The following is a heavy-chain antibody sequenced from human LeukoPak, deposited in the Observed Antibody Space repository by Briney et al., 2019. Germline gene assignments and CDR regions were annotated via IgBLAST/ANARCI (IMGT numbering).Heavy chain of an antibody. Sequence: TASETLSLTCTVSGGSISSYYWSWIRQPPGKGLEWIGYIYYSGSTNYNPSLKSRVTISVDTSKNQFSLKPSSVTAADTAVYYCSAEVPAAMFKARGWFDPWGQGTLVTVSS. J-gene: IGHJ5*02. CDR2: IYYSGST. CDR3: SAEVPAAMFKARGWFDP. V-gene: IGHV4-59*01. D-gene: IGHD2-2*01. CDR1: GGSISSYY.